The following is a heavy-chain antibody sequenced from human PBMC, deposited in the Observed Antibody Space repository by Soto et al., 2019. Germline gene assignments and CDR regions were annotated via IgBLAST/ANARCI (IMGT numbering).Heavy chain of an antibody. V-gene: IGHV1-69*01. CDR2: IIPLFGPA. CDR3: ATELGENPASPLDA. D-gene: IGHD3-10*01. CDR1: GVTFSSET. J-gene: IGHJ5*02. Sequence: QVQLVQSGADVKKPGSSVKVSCQASGVTFSSETLGWVRQAPGQGLEWVGGIIPLFGPASYAQKFQGRVTIPADESTSTVYMELSSLRSDDTAVYFCATELGENPASPLDAWGQGTLVTVSS.